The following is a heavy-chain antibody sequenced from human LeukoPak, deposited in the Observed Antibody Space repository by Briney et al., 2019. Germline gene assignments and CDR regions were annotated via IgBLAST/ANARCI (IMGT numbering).Heavy chain of an antibody. CDR2: ITSSAYI. V-gene: IGHV3-21*01. CDR1: GFTFSTHS. D-gene: IGHD1-26*01. J-gene: IGHJ6*03. Sequence: GGSLRLSCAASGFTFSTHSMTWVRQAPGGGLECVSSITSSAYIYYADSVKGRFTISRDGAKNSLYLQMNSLRAEDAAVYYCVTNLKWGVNYDFYYMDVWGKGTTVTVSS. CDR3: VTNLKWGVNYDFYYMDV.